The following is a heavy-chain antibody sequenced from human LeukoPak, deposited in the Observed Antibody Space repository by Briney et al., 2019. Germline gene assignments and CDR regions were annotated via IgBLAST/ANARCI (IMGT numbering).Heavy chain of an antibody. V-gene: IGHV4-59*08. J-gene: IGHJ4*02. CDR2: ISDIGSI. Sequence: SETLSLTCTLSGGSISSYYWSWTRHPPGKGLEWIAYISDIGSINYNPPLKSRVTISLDTSKNQFSLKLSSVTAADTAVYYCAGHHPRNTVDFWGQGTLVTVSS. CDR3: AGHHPRNTVDF. CDR1: GGSISSYY. D-gene: IGHD2/OR15-2a*01.